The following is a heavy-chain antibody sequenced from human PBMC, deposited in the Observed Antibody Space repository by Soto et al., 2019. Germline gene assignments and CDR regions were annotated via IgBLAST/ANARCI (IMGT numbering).Heavy chain of an antibody. CDR1: GYTFTTYG. D-gene: IGHD1-26*01. CDR2: ISPYDGDT. J-gene: IGHJ5*02. CDR3: ARDHGGSHQAYSFDP. Sequence: QVQLVQSGVEVKKPGASVKVSCKASGYTFTTYGISWVRQAPGQGLEWMGWISPYDGDTNYADTLQGRVTLTTDTSTTPAYMELRSLRSDDTAMYYGARDHGGSHQAYSFDPWGQGTLVIVSS. V-gene: IGHV1-18*01.